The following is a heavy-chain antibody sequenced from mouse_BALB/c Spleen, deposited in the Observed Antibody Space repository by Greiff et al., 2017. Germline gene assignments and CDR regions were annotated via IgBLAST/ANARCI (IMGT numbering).Heavy chain of an antibody. CDR2: IWRGGST. J-gene: IGHJ4*01. CDR3: AKNWARNYYAMDY. V-gene: IGHV2-5-1*01. D-gene: IGHD3-1*01. Sequence: VKLVESGPSLVQPSQSLSITCTVSGFSLTSYGVHWVRQSPGKGLEWLGVIWRGGSTDYNAAFMSRLSITKDNSKSQVFFKMNSLQADDTAIYYCAKNWARNYYAMDYWGQGTSVTVSS. CDR1: GFSLTSYG.